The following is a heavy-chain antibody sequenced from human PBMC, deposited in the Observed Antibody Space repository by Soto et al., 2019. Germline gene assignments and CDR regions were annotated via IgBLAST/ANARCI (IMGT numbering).Heavy chain of an antibody. J-gene: IGHJ4*02. D-gene: IGHD6-6*01. CDR1: VYTFTGYE. CDR2: INPKTGDT. CDR3: VTGDHLVR. Sequence: QMQLVQSGAEARKPGASVKVSCKTSVYTFTGYELNWVRQAPGRGLEWVGWINPKTGDTNNAQKFQGRVTMTTDTSISTGYMELSGLKSDDTAVYYCVTGDHLVRWGQGTRVTVSS. V-gene: IGHV1-2*02.